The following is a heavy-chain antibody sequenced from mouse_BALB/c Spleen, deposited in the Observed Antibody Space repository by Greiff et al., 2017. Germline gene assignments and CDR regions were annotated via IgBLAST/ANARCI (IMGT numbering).Heavy chain of an antibody. CDR2: ISDGGSYT. V-gene: IGHV5-4*02. CDR1: GFTFSDYY. J-gene: IGHJ3*01. D-gene: IGHD3-2*01. Sequence: EVQGVESGGGLVKPGGSLKLSCAASGFTFSDYYMYWVRQTPEKRLEWVATISDGGSYTYYPDSVKGRFTISRDNAKNNLYLQMSSLKSEDTAMYYCAREWTARGREPWFAYWGQGTLVTVSA. CDR3: AREWTARGREPWFAY.